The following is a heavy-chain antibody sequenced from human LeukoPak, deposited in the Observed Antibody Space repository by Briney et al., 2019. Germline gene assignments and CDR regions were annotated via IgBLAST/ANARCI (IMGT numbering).Heavy chain of an antibody. D-gene: IGHD3-22*01. V-gene: IGHV3-23*01. J-gene: IGHJ4*02. CDR1: GITLSNYG. CDR3: AKRGVVIRVILVGFHKEAYYFDS. CDR2: ISDSGGST. Sequence: GGSLRLSCAVSGITLSNYGMTWVRQAPGKGLEGVAGISDSGGSTNYADSVKGRFTISRDNPKNTLYLQMNSLRAEDTAVCFCAKRGVVIRVILVGFHKEAYYFDSWGQGALVTVSS.